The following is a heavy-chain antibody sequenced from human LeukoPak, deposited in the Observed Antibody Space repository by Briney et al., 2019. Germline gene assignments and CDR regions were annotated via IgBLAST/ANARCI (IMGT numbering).Heavy chain of an antibody. J-gene: IGHJ4*02. CDR1: GFTFSSYW. Sequence: GGSLRLSCAASGFTFSSYWMSWVCQAPGKGLEWVANIKKDGSEKYYVDSVKGRFTISRDNAKTSLYLQMNSLRAEDTAVYYCARDLSGVTGYTYGRGIDYWGQGTLVTVSS. V-gene: IGHV3-7*01. CDR3: ARDLSGVTGYTYGRGIDY. CDR2: IKKDGSEK. D-gene: IGHD5-18*01.